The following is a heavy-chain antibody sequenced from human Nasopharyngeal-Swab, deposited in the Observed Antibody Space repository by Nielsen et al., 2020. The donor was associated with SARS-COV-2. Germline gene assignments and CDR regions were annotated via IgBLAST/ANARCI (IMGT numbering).Heavy chain of an antibody. J-gene: IGHJ4*02. Sequence: ASVKVSCKASGYTFTTHAISWVRQAPGQGLEWMGWISTYNGNTNYAQKLQGRVTMTTDTSTSTAYMELRSLRSDDTAVYYCARDRRTHYYDSSGSLDYWGQGTLVTVSS. V-gene: IGHV1-18*01. CDR2: ISTYNGNT. D-gene: IGHD3-22*01. CDR3: ARDRRTHYYDSSGSLDY. CDR1: GYTFTTHA.